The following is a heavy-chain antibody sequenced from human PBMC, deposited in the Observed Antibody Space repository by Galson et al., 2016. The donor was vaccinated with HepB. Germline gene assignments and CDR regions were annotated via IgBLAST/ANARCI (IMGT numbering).Heavy chain of an antibody. Sequence: SLRLSCAVSGFSFSSYWMHWVRQAPGKGLVWVSIIASDGSQTRYADSVKGRFTISRDNAKNTLHLQMNSLRAEDAAVYYCARDTSRKMDVWGQGTTVTVPS. CDR2: IASDGSQT. CDR3: ARDTSRKMDV. V-gene: IGHV3-74*01. D-gene: IGHD3-3*01. J-gene: IGHJ6*02. CDR1: GFSFSSYW.